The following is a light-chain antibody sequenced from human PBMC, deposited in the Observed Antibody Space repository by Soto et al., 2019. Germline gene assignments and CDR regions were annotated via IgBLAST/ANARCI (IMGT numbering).Light chain of an antibody. Sequence: DIQLTQSPSSLSASVGDRVTITCQASQDISDSLNWYQHKPGQAPNLLIYHAVNVGTGVPARFSGRRSGTVFTLVIRSLQPEDSATYYCQHFGDVYTFGQGTKLEI. CDR1: QDISDS. V-gene: IGKV1-33*01. J-gene: IGKJ2*01. CDR3: QHFGDVYT. CDR2: HAV.